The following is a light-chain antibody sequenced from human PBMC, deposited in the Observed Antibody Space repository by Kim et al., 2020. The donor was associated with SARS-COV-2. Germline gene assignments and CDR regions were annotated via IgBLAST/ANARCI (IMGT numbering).Light chain of an antibody. Sequence: SPGDRATLSCSARQSVSSTYLAWYQQRPGQAPRLLIYGASSRATGIPDRFSGSGSGTDFTLIISRLEPEDFAVYYCQQYDSSPWTFGQGTKVDIK. CDR2: GAS. CDR1: QSVSSTY. V-gene: IGKV3-20*01. J-gene: IGKJ1*01. CDR3: QQYDSSPWT.